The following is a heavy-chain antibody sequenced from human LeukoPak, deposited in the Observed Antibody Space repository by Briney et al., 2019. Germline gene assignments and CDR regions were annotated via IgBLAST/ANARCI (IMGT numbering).Heavy chain of an antibody. CDR3: AREDRKGIHCRGGTCYNYYMDV. V-gene: IGHV3-53*01. J-gene: IGHJ6*03. D-gene: IGHD2-15*01. CDR1: GFTVRNNY. Sequence: GSLRLSCAASGFTVRNNYMSWVRQAPGKGLEWVSVLYSGGGIYYTDSVKGRFTISRDNSKNTLYLQMNSLRVEDTAVYYCAREDRKGIHCRGGTCYNYYMDVWGKGTTVTVSS. CDR2: LYSGGGI.